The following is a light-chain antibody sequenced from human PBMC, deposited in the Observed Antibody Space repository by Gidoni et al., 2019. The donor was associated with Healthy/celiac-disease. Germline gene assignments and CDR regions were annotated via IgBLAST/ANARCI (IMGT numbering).Light chain of an antibody. V-gene: IGKV4-1*01. CDR2: WAS. J-gene: IGKJ2*01. CDR3: QQYYSTPLT. CDR1: QSVLYSSNNKNY. Sequence: DIVMTQSPDSLAVSLGERATINFKSSQSVLYSSNNKNYLAWYQQKPGQPPKLLIYWASTREYGVPDLFSGSVSGTDFTLTISSLQAEDVAVYYCQQYYSTPLTFGQGTKLEIK.